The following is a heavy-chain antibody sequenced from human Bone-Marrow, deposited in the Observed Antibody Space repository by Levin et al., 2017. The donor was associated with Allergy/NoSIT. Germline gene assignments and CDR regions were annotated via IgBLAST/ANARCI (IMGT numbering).Heavy chain of an antibody. J-gene: IGHJ3*02. CDR3: ARAGSDYYATSTYRNGAFEI. CDR2: IIPVLGTP. Sequence: SVKVSCKASGDTFSTYAFNWVRQAPGQGLEWMGGIIPVLGTPTPAQKLQSRVTITADETTRTVYMDLSSLRSDDTAVYYCARAGSDYYATSTYRNGAFEICAQGTLVTVSS. CDR1: GDTFSTYA. D-gene: IGHD3-10*01. V-gene: IGHV1-69*13.